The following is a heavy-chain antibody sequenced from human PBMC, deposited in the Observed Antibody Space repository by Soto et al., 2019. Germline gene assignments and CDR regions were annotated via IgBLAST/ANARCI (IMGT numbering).Heavy chain of an antibody. CDR3: ARINNSAWQRIDY. J-gene: IGHJ4*02. Sequence: NPSETLSLTCAVSGGSISSSNWWSWVRQSPGKGLEWIGEIYHSGSTNYNPSLKSRVTISVDKSKNQFSLKLSSVTATDTAVYYCARINNSAWQRIDYWGQGTLVTVSS. D-gene: IGHD6-19*01. V-gene: IGHV4-4*02. CDR2: IYHSGST. CDR1: GGSISSSNW.